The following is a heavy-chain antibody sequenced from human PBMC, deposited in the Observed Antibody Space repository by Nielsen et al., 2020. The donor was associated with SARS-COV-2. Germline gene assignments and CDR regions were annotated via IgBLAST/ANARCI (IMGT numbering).Heavy chain of an antibody. D-gene: IGHD6-19*01. CDR3: ARKSGWYPNVNKYYYYGMDV. CDR2: INHSGSS. V-gene: IGHV4-34*01. J-gene: IGHJ6*02. Sequence: WIRQPPGKGLEWIGEINHSGSSNYNPSLKSRVTISVDTSKNQFSLKLSSVTAADTAVYYCARKSGWYPNVNKYYYYGMDVWGQGTTVTVSS.